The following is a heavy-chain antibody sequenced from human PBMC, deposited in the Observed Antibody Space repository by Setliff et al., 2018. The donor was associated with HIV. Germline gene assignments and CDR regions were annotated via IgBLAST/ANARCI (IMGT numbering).Heavy chain of an antibody. Sequence: GASVKVSCKASGGTFTNSAIGWVRQAPGQGLEWMGWISAHNGRINYAQKFQGRVTMTTDISTNTAYMEVRSLSFDDTAVYYCVRLTADRTNYYYYMDVWGKGTTVTVSS. CDR3: VRLTADRTNYYYYMDV. D-gene: IGHD2-8*01. J-gene: IGHJ6*03. CDR1: GGTFTNSA. CDR2: ISAHNGRI. V-gene: IGHV1-18*01.